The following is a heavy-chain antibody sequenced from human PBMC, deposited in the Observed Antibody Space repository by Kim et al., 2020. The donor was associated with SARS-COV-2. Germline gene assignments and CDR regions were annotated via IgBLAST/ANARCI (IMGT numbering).Heavy chain of an antibody. J-gene: IGHJ4*02. D-gene: IGHD4-4*01. CDR3: ARVTGRDDYILSYFDY. CDR1: GGFVSSYY. V-gene: IGHV4-59*02. Sequence: SETLSLTCIVSGGFVSSYYWTWIRQPPGKGLEWIGYIDFSGSTNYNPSLKSRVTISVDTSKIQFSLKVRSVTAADTAVFYCARVTGRDDYILSYFDYWGQGTLVTVSS. CDR2: IDFSGST.